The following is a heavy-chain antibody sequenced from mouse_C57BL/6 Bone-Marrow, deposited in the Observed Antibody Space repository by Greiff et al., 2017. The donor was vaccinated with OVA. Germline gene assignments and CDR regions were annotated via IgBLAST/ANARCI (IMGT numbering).Heavy chain of an antibody. CDR2: IHPNSGST. CDR1: GYTFTSYW. V-gene: IGHV1-64*01. CDR3: AREGTVGYWYFDV. Sequence: QVQLQQPGAELVKPGASVKLSCKASGYTFTSYWMHWVKQRPGQGLEWIGMIHPNSGSTNYNEKFKSKATLTVDKSSSTAYMQLSSLTSEDSAVYDCAREGTVGYWYFDVWGTGTTVTVSS. J-gene: IGHJ1*03. D-gene: IGHD1-1*01.